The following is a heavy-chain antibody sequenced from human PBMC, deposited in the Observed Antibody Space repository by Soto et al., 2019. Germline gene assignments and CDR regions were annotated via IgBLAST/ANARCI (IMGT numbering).Heavy chain of an antibody. V-gene: IGHV4-31*03. D-gene: IGHD6-13*01. J-gene: IGHJ4*02. CDR2: IYYSGST. CDR3: ARGGIAAAAPPDY. CDR1: CGNSIDGGFR. Sequence: SGTTSLPTTFACGNSIDGGFRRSMKKKHPGKGLEWIGYIYYSGSTYYNPSLKSRVTISVDTSKNQFSLKLSPVTAADTAVYYCARGGIAAAAPPDYWGQGTLVTVSS.